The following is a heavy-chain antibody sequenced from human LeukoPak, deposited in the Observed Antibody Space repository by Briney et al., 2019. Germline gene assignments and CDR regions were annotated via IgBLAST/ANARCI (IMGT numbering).Heavy chain of an antibody. CDR3: ARGHVVGATWFDP. Sequence: ASVNVSCKAAGYTFTGYEMHWVGQAPGQRLEWMGWINPNSGGTNYAQKFQGRVTMTRDTSISTAYMELSRLRSDDTAVYYCARGHVVGATWFDPWGQGTLVTVSS. CDR1: GYTFTGYE. D-gene: IGHD1-26*01. V-gene: IGHV1-2*02. J-gene: IGHJ5*02. CDR2: INPNSGGT.